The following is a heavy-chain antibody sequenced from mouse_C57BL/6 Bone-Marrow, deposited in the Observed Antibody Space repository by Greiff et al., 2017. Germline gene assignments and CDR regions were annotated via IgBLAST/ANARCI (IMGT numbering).Heavy chain of an antibody. J-gene: IGHJ4*01. Sequence: EVNVVESGGGLVQPGGSLKLSCAASGFTFSDYYMYWVRQTPEHRLEWVAYISNGGGSTYYPDTVKGRFTISRDNAKNTLYLQMSRLKSEDTAMYYCARGYAYWGQGTSVTVSS. V-gene: IGHV5-12*01. D-gene: IGHD3-1*01. CDR1: GFTFSDYY. CDR3: ARGYAY. CDR2: ISNGGGST.